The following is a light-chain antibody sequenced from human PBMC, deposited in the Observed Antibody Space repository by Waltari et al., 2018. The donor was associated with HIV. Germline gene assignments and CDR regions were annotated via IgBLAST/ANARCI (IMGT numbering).Light chain of an antibody. J-gene: IGLJ3*02. Sequence: QSVLTQPPSASGTPGQRVTISCSGSSSNIGSNYVYWYQQLPGTAPKLLIYRNNQRPSGVPVRCSCSKSGTSAALASSGLRAEDEADYYGAAWDDSLSGLVFGGGTKLTVL. V-gene: IGLV1-47*01. CDR1: SSNIGSNY. CDR2: RNN. CDR3: AAWDDSLSGLV.